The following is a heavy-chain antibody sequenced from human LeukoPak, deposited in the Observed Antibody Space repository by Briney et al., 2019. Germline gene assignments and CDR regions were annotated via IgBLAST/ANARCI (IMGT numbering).Heavy chain of an antibody. CDR3: AKVGLKWELLGYYYYGMDV. D-gene: IGHD1-26*01. CDR1: GFTFSSYS. V-gene: IGHV3-21*01. CDR2: ISSSSYI. J-gene: IGHJ6*02. Sequence: PGGSLRLSCAASGFTFSSYSMNWVRQAPGKGLEWVSSISSSSYIYYADSVKGRFTISRDNSKNTLYLQMNSLRAEDTAVYYCAKVGLKWELLGYYYYGMDVWGQGTTVTVSS.